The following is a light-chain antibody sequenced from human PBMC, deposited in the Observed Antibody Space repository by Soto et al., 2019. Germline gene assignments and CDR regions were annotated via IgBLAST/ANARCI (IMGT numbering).Light chain of an antibody. CDR3: QHYNSYSGT. Sequence: IQSDQWASTLSSSMGNRVTITCRASQSISTWLAWYQHKPGKAPNLLIYDAFSLKSGVPSRFSGSGSATEFTLTISSLQPDDFATYYCQHYNSYSGTFGQGTKVDIK. J-gene: IGKJ1*01. CDR2: DAF. CDR1: QSISTW. V-gene: IGKV1-5*01.